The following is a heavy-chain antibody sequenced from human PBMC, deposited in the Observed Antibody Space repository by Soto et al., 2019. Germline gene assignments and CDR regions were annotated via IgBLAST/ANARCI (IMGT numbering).Heavy chain of an antibody. V-gene: IGHV4-4*02. CDR3: ARGGSSGEPYYYYYGMDV. CDR1: GGSISSSNW. Sequence: PSETLSLTCAVSGGSISSSNWWSWVRQPPGKGLEWIGEIYHSGSTNYNPSLKSRVTISVDKSKNQFSLKLSSVTAADTAVYYCARGGSSGEPYYYYYGMDVWGQGTTVTVSS. D-gene: IGHD6-6*01. J-gene: IGHJ6*02. CDR2: IYHSGST.